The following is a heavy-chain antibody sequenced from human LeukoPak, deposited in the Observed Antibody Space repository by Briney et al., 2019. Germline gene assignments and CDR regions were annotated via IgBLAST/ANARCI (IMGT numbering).Heavy chain of an antibody. CDR1: GYSFTSYW. CDR2: IYPGDSDT. D-gene: IGHD4/OR15-4a*01. CDR3: ARRKGTWYYYYGMDV. V-gene: IGHV5-51*01. J-gene: IGHJ6*02. Sequence: GESLKISCKGSGYSFTSYWIGWVRQMPGKGLEWMGIIYPGDSDTRYSPSFQGQVTISADKSISTAYLQWSSLKASDTAMYYCARRKGTWYYYYGMDVWGQGTTVTVSS.